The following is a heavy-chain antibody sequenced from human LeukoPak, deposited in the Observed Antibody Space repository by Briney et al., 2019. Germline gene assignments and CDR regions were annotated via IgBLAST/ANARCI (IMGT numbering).Heavy chain of an antibody. J-gene: IGHJ5*02. CDR3: ARGGLLPYGFDP. CDR2: IYSGGST. Sequence: GGSLRLSCAASGFTFSSYGMHWVRRAPGKGLEWVSVIYSGGSTYYADSVKGRFTISRDNSKNTLYLQMNSLRAEDMAVYYCARGGLLPYGFDPWGQGTLVTVSS. CDR1: GFTFSSYG. D-gene: IGHD2-21*01. V-gene: IGHV3-53*01.